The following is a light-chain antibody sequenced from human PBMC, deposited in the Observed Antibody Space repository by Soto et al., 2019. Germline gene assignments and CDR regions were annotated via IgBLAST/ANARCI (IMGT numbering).Light chain of an antibody. CDR1: QSISSW. J-gene: IGKJ1*01. Sequence: DIQMTQSPSTLFASVGDRVTITCRASQSISSWLAWYQQKPGKAPKLLIYDASSLESGVPSRFSGSGSGTEFTLTISSLQPDDFATYYCQQYKSYSPWTFGQGTKV. CDR3: QQYKSYSPWT. V-gene: IGKV1-5*01. CDR2: DAS.